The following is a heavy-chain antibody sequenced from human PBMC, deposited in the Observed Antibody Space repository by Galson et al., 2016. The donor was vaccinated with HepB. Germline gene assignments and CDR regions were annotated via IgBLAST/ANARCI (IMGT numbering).Heavy chain of an antibody. CDR2: IYVGDSDT. Sequence: QSGAEVKKPGESLKISCQDSRKTSTDYWIAWVRQMPGKGLEWMGLIYVGDSDTRYNPSFRGQVTITADKSTSTAYLQWDSLKASDTAMYYCARLFGYPSEMWFAPGGQGTPVTVSS. CDR3: ARLFGYPSEMWFAP. J-gene: IGHJ5*02. D-gene: IGHD3-10*01. V-gene: IGHV5-51*01. CDR1: RKTSTDYW.